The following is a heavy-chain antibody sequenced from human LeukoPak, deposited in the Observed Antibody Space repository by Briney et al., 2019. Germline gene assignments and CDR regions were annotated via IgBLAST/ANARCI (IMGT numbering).Heavy chain of an antibody. Sequence: SETLSLTCTVSGGSISSYYWSWIRQPPGKGLEWIGYIYYRGSTNYNPSLKSRVTISVDTSKNQFSLKLSSVTAADTAVYYCARGAGYSSGHAFDIWGQGTMVTVSS. CDR3: ARGAGYSSGHAFDI. D-gene: IGHD6-19*01. J-gene: IGHJ3*02. V-gene: IGHV4-59*01. CDR2: IYYRGST. CDR1: GGSISSYY.